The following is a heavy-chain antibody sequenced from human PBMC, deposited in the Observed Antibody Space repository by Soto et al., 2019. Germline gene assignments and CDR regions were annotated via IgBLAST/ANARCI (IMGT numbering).Heavy chain of an antibody. CDR3: ARDKGGLLWFGELLTFDP. J-gene: IGHJ5*02. Sequence: ASVKVSCKASGYTFTSYGISWVRQAPGQGLEWMGWISAYNGNTNYAQKLQGRVTMTTDTSTSTAYMELRSLRSDDTAVYYCARDKGGLLWFGELLTFDPWGQGTLVTVS. D-gene: IGHD3-10*01. CDR1: GYTFTSYG. CDR2: ISAYNGNT. V-gene: IGHV1-18*01.